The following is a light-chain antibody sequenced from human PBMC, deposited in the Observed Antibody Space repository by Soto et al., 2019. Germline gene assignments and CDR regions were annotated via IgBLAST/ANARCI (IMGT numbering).Light chain of an antibody. Sequence: EFVLTQSPGTLSLSPGERATLSCRASQTVRNNYLAWYQQKPGQAPRLLIYDASSRATGIPDRFSGGGSGTDFTLTISSLQSEDFATYYCQQYYSYPRTFGQGTKVDI. J-gene: IGKJ1*01. V-gene: IGKV3-20*01. CDR1: QTVRNNY. CDR3: QQYYSYPRT. CDR2: DAS.